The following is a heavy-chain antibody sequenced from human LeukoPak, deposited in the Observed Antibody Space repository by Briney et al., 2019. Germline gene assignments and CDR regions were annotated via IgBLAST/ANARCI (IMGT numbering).Heavy chain of an antibody. CDR2: ISYDGSNK. V-gene: IGHV3-30*18. Sequence: QPGRSLRLSCAASGFTFSSYGMHWVRQAPGKGLEWVAVISYDGSNKYYADSVKGRFTISRDNSKNTLYLQMNSLRAEDTAVYYCAKDHCSSTSCYFGYWGRGTLVTVSS. J-gene: IGHJ4*02. CDR3: AKDHCSSTSCYFGY. D-gene: IGHD2-2*01. CDR1: GFTFSSYG.